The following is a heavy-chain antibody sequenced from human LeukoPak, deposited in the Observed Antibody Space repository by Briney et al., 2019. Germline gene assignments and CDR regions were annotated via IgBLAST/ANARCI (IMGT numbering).Heavy chain of an antibody. V-gene: IGHV3-23*01. Sequence: PGGSLRLSCAASGFTFDNYRMSWVRQAPGKGLEWVSTVNADGGNTYYADSVKGRFTISRDNSKNTLYLQMNSLRAEDTAVYYCARGGAQGMDVWGQGTTVTVSS. D-gene: IGHD1-26*01. CDR1: GFTFDNYR. J-gene: IGHJ6*02. CDR3: ARGGAQGMDV. CDR2: VNADGGNT.